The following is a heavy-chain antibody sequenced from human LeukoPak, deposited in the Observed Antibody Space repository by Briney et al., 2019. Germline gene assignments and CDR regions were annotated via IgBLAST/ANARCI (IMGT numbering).Heavy chain of an antibody. CDR3: VRGSGGYDPLAFDS. CDR2: ISPGGGTT. J-gene: IGHJ4*02. Sequence: PGGSLRLSCAVSGFTFTNEAMGWVRQLRGVGLEWVSTISPGGGTTYYAESMKGRFTISRDNPKNSLYLQMNSLRAEDTAVYHCVRGSGGYDPLAFDSWGQGTLVTVSS. V-gene: IGHV3-23*01. CDR1: GFTFTNEA. D-gene: IGHD5-12*01.